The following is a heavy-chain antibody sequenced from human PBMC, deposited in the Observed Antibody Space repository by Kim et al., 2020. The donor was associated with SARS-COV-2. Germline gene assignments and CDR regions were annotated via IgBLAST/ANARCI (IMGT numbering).Heavy chain of an antibody. CDR2: T. V-gene: IGHV1-18*01. CDR3: ARGAYGDVSFDY. D-gene: IGHD4-17*01. Sequence: TTYAQKIQGRVTMTTDTSTNTAYMELWSLRSDDTAMYYCARGAYGDVSFDYWGQGTLVTVSS. J-gene: IGHJ4*02.